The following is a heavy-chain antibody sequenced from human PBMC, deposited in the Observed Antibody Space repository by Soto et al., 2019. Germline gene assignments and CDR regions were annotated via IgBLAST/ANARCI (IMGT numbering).Heavy chain of an antibody. CDR1: GGSISSYY. CDR3: ARVESGGAYYYYYYMDV. D-gene: IGHD3-10*01. Sequence: PSETLSLTCTVSGGSISSYYWSWIRQPPGKGLEWIGYIYYSGSTNYNPSLKSRVTISVDTSKNQFSLKLSSVTAADTAVYYCARVESGGAYYYYYYMDVWGKGTTVTVSS. CDR2: IYYSGST. V-gene: IGHV4-59*01. J-gene: IGHJ6*03.